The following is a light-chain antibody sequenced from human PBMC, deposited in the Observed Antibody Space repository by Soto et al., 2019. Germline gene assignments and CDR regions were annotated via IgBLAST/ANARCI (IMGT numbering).Light chain of an antibody. CDR1: QNINRY. CDR2: GAS. V-gene: IGKV1-39*01. Sequence: DIQMTQSPSSLSASVGDRVTITCRASQNINRYLNWHQQKPGKAPKLLIYGASNLQSGVPSRFSGSGSGTEFTLTISSLQPEDFATYYCQQSSITPRTFGQGTKVEIK. J-gene: IGKJ1*01. CDR3: QQSSITPRT.